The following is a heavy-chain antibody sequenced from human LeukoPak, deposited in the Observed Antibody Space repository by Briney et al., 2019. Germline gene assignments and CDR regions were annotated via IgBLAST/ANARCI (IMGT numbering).Heavy chain of an antibody. D-gene: IGHD6-19*01. J-gene: IGHJ4*02. CDR1: GYTFTGYY. V-gene: IGHV1-2*04. CDR3: ARARGHAVAAHKGGFDY. Sequence: ASVTVSCKASGYTFTGYYMHWARQAPGQGLEWMGWINPNSGGTNYAQKFQGWVTMTRDTSISTAYMELSRLRSDDTAVYYCARARGHAVAAHKGGFDYWGQGTLVTVSS. CDR2: INPNSGGT.